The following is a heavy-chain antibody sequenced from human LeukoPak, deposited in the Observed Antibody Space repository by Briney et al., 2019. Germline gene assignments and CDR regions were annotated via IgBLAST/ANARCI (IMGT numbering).Heavy chain of an antibody. D-gene: IGHD2-2*01. CDR1: GGPISSGLYS. CDR3: ARLQYCSGTSCSWFDP. J-gene: IGHJ5*02. CDR2: IYRTGST. V-gene: IGHV4-30-2*01. Sequence: SQTLSLTCDVSGGPISSGLYSWSWIRQPLGKGLEWIGYIYRTGSTYYNPSLKSRVTISVDTSKNQFSLRLSSVTAADTAVYYCARLQYCSGTSCSWFDPWGQGTLVTVSS.